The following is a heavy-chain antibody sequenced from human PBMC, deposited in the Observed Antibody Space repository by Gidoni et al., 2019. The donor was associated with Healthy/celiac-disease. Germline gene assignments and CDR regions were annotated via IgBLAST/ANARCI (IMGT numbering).Heavy chain of an antibody. CDR1: GFNFSNAW. CDR2: IKSKTDSETT. D-gene: IGHD2-15*01. Sequence: EVQLVESGGGVVKPGGSLRLSCSASGFNFSNAWMSWVRQAPGKGLEWVGRIKSKTDSETTDDAAPVKGRVTITRDDSKNTLYLQMNSLKTEDTAVYYCTTGGILANWGQGTLFTVSS. J-gene: IGHJ4*02. V-gene: IGHV3-15*01. CDR3: TTGGILAN.